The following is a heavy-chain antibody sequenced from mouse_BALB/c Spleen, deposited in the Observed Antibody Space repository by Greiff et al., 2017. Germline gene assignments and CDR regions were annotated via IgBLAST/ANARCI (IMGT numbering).Heavy chain of an antibody. V-gene: IGHV5-4*02. CDR1: GFTFSDYY. D-gene: IGHD2-1*01. CDR3: AREGVYYGNLYAMDY. Sequence: EVQVVESGGGLVKPGGSLKLSCAASGFTFSDYYMYWVRQTPEKRLEWVATISDGGSYTYYPDSVKGRFTISRDNARNILYLQMSSLRSEDTAMYYCAREGVYYGNLYAMDYWGQGTSVTVSS. CDR2: ISDGGSYT. J-gene: IGHJ4*01.